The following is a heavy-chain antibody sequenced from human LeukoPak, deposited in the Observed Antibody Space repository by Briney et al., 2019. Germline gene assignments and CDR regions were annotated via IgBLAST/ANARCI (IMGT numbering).Heavy chain of an antibody. D-gene: IGHD3-22*01. CDR3: ARGRYYYDSSGYYPFDP. CDR2: IIPIFGTA. V-gene: IGHV1-69*13. CDR1: GGTFSSYA. J-gene: IGHJ5*02. Sequence: SVKVSCKASGGTFSSYAISWVRQAPGQGLEWMGGIIPIFGTANYAQKFQGRVTITADESTSTAYMELSSLRSEDTAVYYCARGRYYYDSSGYYPFDPWGQGTLVTVSS.